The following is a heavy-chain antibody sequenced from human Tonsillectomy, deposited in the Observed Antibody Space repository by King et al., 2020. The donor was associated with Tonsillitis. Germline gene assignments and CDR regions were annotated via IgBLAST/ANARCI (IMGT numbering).Heavy chain of an antibody. D-gene: IGHD2-15*01. Sequence: VQLVESGGGVVQPGRSLTLSCAASGFIFSDFAMHWVRQAPGKSLEWVAFISYDGNSHYYADSVEGRFTVSRDNSKDTLHLQMNSLRGEDTAVYYCARSSVACTGGTCYSTSIDSWGQGTLVIVSS. J-gene: IGHJ4*02. V-gene: IGHV3-30*01. CDR2: ISYDGNSH. CDR1: GFIFSDFA. CDR3: ARSSVACTGGTCYSTSIDS.